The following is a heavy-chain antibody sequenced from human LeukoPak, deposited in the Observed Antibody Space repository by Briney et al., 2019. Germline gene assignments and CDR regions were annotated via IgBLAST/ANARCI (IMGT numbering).Heavy chain of an antibody. J-gene: IGHJ4*02. CDR3: ARDGVTIFGVVIKGEFDY. V-gene: IGHV4-38-2*02. Sequence: PSETLSLTCTVSGYSISSGYYWGWIRQPPGKGLEWIGSIYHSGSTYYNPSLKSRVTISVDTSKNQFSLKLSSVTAADTAVYYCARDGVTIFGVVIKGEFDYWGQGTLVTVSS. CDR1: GYSISSGYY. D-gene: IGHD3-3*01. CDR2: IYHSGST.